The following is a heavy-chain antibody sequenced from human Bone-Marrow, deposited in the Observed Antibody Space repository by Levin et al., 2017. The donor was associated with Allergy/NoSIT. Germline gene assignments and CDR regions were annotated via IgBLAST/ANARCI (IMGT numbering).Heavy chain of an antibody. D-gene: IGHD1-7*01. Sequence: PSETLSLTCAVYGESFSGYYWTWIRQPAGKGLEWLGEIHYSGNTNYNPSLKSRVTISVDTSKNQFSLKLSSVTAADTAFYYCARGVRELDLKYYYYFYYMDVWGKGTTVSVSS. V-gene: IGHV4-34*01. CDR3: ARGVRELDLKYYYYFYYMDV. CDR2: IHYSGNT. CDR1: GESFSGYY. J-gene: IGHJ6*03.